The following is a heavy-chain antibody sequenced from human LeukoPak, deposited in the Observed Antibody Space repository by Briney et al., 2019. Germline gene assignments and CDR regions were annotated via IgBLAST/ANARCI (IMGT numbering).Heavy chain of an antibody. D-gene: IGHD4-17*01. CDR3: AKDQSVTTSAFDY. J-gene: IGHJ4*02. V-gene: IGHV3-30*18. Sequence: GGPLRLSCAASGFTFSSYGMHWVRQAPGKGLEWVAVITYDRSNKYYADSVKGRFTISRNNSKNTLYLQMNSLRAEDTAVYYCAKDQSVTTSAFDYWGQGTLVTVSS. CDR2: ITYDRSNK. CDR1: GFTFSSYG.